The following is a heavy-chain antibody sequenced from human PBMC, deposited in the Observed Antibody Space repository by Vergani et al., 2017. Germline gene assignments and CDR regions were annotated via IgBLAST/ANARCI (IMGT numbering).Heavy chain of an antibody. Sequence: QVQLVESGGGVVQPGRSLRLSCAASGFTFSSYGMHWVRQAPGTGLEWVAVISYDGSNKYYADSVKGRFTISRYNSKNTLYLQMSSLRAEDTAVYYCVGGFQPDSFDIWGQGTMVTVSS. D-gene: IGHD3-16*01. V-gene: IGHV3-30*03. CDR2: ISYDGSNK. J-gene: IGHJ3*02. CDR3: VGGFQPDSFDI. CDR1: GFTFSSYG.